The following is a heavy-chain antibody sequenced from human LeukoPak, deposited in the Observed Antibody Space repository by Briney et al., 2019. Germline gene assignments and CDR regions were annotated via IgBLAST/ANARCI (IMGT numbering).Heavy chain of an antibody. Sequence: SSETLSLTCAVYGGSFSGYYWSWIRQPPGKGLEWIGFIFYSGTTNYNPSLKSRGTISVDTSKNQFSLKLSSVTAADTAVYYCARGGWNKFDYWGQGTLVTVSS. V-gene: IGHV4-59*01. J-gene: IGHJ4*02. CDR3: ARGGWNKFDY. D-gene: IGHD3-22*01. CDR1: GGSFSGYY. CDR2: IFYSGTT.